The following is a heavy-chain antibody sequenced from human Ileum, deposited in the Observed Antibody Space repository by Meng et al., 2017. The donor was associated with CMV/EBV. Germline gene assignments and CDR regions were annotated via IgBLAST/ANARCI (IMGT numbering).Heavy chain of an antibody. CDR2: IYYSGST. J-gene: IGHJ6*02. V-gene: IGHV4-59*01. Sequence: SETLSLTCTVSGGSISSYYWSWIRQPPGKGREWLGYIYYSGSTNYNPSLKSRVTIPVDTSKNQFSLKLSSVTAADTAVYYCARGGAAADVWGQGTTVTVSS. D-gene: IGHD1-26*01. CDR3: ARGGAAADV. CDR1: GGSISSYY.